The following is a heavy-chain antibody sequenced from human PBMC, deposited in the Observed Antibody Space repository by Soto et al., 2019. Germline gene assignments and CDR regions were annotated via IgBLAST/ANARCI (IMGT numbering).Heavy chain of an antibody. V-gene: IGHV1-69*13. CDR3: ARVLPPFDP. CDR2: IIPIFGTA. J-gene: IGHJ5*02. Sequence: ASVKVSCKASGGTFSSYAISWVRHAPGQGLEWMGGIIPIFGTANYAQKFQGRVTITADESTSTAYMELSSLRSDDTAVYYCARVLPPFDPWGQGTLVTVSS. CDR1: GGTFSSYA.